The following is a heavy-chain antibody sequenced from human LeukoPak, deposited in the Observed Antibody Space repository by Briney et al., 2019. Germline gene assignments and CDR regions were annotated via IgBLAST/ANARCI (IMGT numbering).Heavy chain of an antibody. CDR2: INHSGST. CDR3: ARGRGYSYGYRWFDP. Sequence: ETLSLTCAVYGGSFSGYYWSWIRQPPGKGLEWIGEINHSGSTNYNPSLKSRVTISVDTSKNQFSLKLSSVTAADTAVYYCARGRGYSYGYRWFDPWGQGTLVTVSS. J-gene: IGHJ5*02. D-gene: IGHD5-18*01. CDR1: GGSFSGYY. V-gene: IGHV4-34*01.